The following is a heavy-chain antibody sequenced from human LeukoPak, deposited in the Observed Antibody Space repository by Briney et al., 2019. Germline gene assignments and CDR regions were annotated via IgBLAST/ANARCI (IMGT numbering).Heavy chain of an antibody. CDR1: GFIFSDYE. CDR2: TRSGGTTI. V-gene: IGHV3-48*03. CDR3: AGDKGSDGIDL. D-gene: IGHD4-17*01. Sequence: GGSLRLSCAAPGFIFSDYEMNWVRQAPGKGLEWVAYTRSGGTTIYYADSVKGRFTISRDNAKSSLYLQMNSLRDEDTALYYCAGDKGSDGIDLWGQGTPVTVSS. J-gene: IGHJ4*02.